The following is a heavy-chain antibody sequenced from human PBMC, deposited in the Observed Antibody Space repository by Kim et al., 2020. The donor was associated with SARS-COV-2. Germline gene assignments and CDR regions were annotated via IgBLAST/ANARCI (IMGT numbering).Heavy chain of an antibody. J-gene: IGHJ3*02. CDR3: ASYHREVHAFDI. D-gene: IGHD1-26*01. Sequence: KYSQKFQGRVTITRDTSASAAYMELSSLRSEDTAVYYCASYHREVHAFDIWGQGTMVTVSS. V-gene: IGHV1-3*01.